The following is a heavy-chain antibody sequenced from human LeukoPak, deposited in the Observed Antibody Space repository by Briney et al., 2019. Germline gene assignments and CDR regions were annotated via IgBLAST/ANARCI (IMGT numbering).Heavy chain of an antibody. CDR3: AKGFRPRYFYYSSRSAFDI. Sequence: QPGGSLRLSCAASGFTFDDYTMHWVRQAPGKGLEWVSLISWDGGSTYYADSVKGRFTISRDNGKNSLYLQMNSLRTEDTALYYCAKGFRPRYFYYSSRSAFDIWGQGTMVTVSS. V-gene: IGHV3-43*01. CDR1: GFTFDDYT. D-gene: IGHD3-22*01. CDR2: ISWDGGST. J-gene: IGHJ3*02.